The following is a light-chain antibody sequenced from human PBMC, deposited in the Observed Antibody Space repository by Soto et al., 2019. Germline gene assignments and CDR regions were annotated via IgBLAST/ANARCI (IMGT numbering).Light chain of an antibody. V-gene: IGLV2-14*03. J-gene: IGLJ1*01. CDR3: SSFTSDRIYV. Sequence: QSVLAQPTSVSGSPGQSITISCTGNHNDIGTYDYVSWYQQHPGRAPRLLIYGVTTRPSGVSDRFSASKSGITASLTISGLQPEDEADYYCSSFTSDRIYVFGPGTKVTVL. CDR2: GVT. CDR1: HNDIGTYDY.